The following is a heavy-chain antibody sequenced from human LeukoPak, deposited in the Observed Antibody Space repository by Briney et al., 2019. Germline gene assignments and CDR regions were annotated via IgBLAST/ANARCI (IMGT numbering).Heavy chain of an antibody. D-gene: IGHD2/OR15-2a*01. CDR1: GFTFSSAW. CDR3: TRDRAGTYFPEYFDY. V-gene: IGHV3-15*01. Sequence: GGSLRLSCATSGFTFSSAWMNWVRQAPGKGLEWVGRIKSKVDGATVDYAAPAKGRSTISRDDSKNVLYLQMTSLRAEDTAVYYCTRDRAGTYFPEYFDYWGQGSLVTVSS. J-gene: IGHJ4*02. CDR2: IKSKVDGATV.